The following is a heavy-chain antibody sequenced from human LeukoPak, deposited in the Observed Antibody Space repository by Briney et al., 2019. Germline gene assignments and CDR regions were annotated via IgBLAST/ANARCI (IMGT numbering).Heavy chain of an antibody. Sequence: GGSLRLSCAASGFTFSSYSMNWVRQAPGKGLEWVSSISSSSSYIYYADSVKGRFTISRDNAKNSLYLQMNSLRAEDTAVYYCARDGFRGRLGELSSQPGDYWGQGTLVTVSS. CDR3: ARDGFRGRLGELSSQPGDY. J-gene: IGHJ4*02. V-gene: IGHV3-21*01. D-gene: IGHD3-16*02. CDR1: GFTFSSYS. CDR2: ISSSSSYI.